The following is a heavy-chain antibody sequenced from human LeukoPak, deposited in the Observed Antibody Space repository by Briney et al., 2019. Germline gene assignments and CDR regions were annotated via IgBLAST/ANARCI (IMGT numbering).Heavy chain of an antibody. D-gene: IGHD3-10*01. Sequence: PSETLSLTCTVSGGSISSGTWWNWVRQPPGKGLEWIGEIYHDETTNYSPSLKSRVTISVDKSKNHFSLKLSAVTAADTAVYYCARADTSGTSSSDAFDIWGQGTMVTVSS. CDR2: IYHDETT. V-gene: IGHV4-4*02. J-gene: IGHJ3*02. CDR3: ARADTSGTSSSDAFDI. CDR1: GGSISSGTW.